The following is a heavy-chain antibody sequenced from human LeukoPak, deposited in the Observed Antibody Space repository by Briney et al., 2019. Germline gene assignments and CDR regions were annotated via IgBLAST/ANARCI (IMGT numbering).Heavy chain of an antibody. CDR1: GGTFSSYA. CDR3: AREIVGATTSDAFDI. J-gene: IGHJ3*02. Sequence: GASVKVSCKASGGTFSSYAISWVRQAPGQGLEWMGGIIPIFGTANYAQKFQGRVTITTDESTSTAYMELSSLRSEDTAVYYCAREIVGATTSDAFDIWGQGTTGTVSS. V-gene: IGHV1-69*05. CDR2: IIPIFGTA. D-gene: IGHD1-26*01.